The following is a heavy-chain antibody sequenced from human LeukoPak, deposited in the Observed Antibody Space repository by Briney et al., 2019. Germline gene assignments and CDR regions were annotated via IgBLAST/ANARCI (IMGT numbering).Heavy chain of an antibody. J-gene: IGHJ4*02. D-gene: IGHD3-22*01. CDR3: ARASIGVMIVVVADY. V-gene: IGHV1-2*02. CDR1: GYTFTGYY. CDR2: INPNSGGT. Sequence: ASVKVSCKASGYTFTGYYMHWVRQAPGQGLEWMGWINPNSGGTNYAQKLQGRVTMTTDTSTSTAYMELRSLRSDDTAVYYCARASIGVMIVVVADYWGQGTLVTVSS.